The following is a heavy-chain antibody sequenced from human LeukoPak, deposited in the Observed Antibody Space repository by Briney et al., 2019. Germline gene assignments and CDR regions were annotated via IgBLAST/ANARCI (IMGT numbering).Heavy chain of an antibody. CDR1: GGSISSSSYY. D-gene: IGHD3-10*01. CDR2: IYYSGST. J-gene: IGHJ5*02. Sequence: SETLSLTCTVSGGSISSSSYYWGWIRQPPGKGLEWIGSIYYSGSTYYNPSLKSRVTISVDTSMNQFSLRLSSVTAADTAVYYCARDLPHMVRGVIGWFDPWGQGTLVTVSS. V-gene: IGHV4-39*07. CDR3: ARDLPHMVRGVIGWFDP.